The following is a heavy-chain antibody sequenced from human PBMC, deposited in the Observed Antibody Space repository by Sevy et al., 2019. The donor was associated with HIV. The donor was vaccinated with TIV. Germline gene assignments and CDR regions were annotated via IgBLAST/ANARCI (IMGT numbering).Heavy chain of an antibody. D-gene: IGHD1-26*01. J-gene: IGHJ4*02. CDR3: ARDYSRSYYALPVDY. Sequence: GGSLRLSCAASGFTFSSYSMNWVRQAPGKGLEWVSSISSSSSYIYYADSVKGRFTISRDNAKNSLYLQMNSLRAEDTAVYYCARDYSRSYYALPVDYWGQGTLVTVSS. V-gene: IGHV3-21*01. CDR1: GFTFSSYS. CDR2: ISSSSSYI.